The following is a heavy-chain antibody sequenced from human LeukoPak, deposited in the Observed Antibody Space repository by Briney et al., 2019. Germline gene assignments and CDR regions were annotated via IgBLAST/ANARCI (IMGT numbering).Heavy chain of an antibody. CDR1: GGSISSSSYY. J-gene: IGHJ4*02. CDR3: ARHDHYYGSGSYFDY. D-gene: IGHD3-10*01. V-gene: IGHV4-39*01. Sequence: PSETLSLTCTVSGGSISSSSYYWGWIRQPPGKGLEWIGSIYYSGSTYYNPSLKSRVTISVDTSKNQFSLKLSSVTAADTAVYYCARHDHYYGSGSYFDYWGQGTLVTVSS. CDR2: IYYSGST.